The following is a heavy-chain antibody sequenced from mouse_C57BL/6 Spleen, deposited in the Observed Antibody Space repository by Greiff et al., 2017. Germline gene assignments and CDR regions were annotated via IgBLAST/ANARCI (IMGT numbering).Heavy chain of an antibody. CDR2: INYDGSST. J-gene: IGHJ1*03. D-gene: IGHD1-1*01. CDR3: AREGSSYWYFDV. CDR1: GFTFSDYY. V-gene: IGHV5-16*01. Sequence: EVQLVESEGGLVQPGSSMKLSCTASGFTFSDYYMAWVRQVPEKGLEWVANINYDGSSTYYLDSLKSRFIISRDNAKNILYLQMSSLKSEDTATYYCAREGSSYWYFDVWGTGTTVTVSS.